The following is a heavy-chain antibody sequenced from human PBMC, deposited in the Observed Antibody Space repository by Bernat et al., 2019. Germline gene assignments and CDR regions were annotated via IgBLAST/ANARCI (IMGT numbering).Heavy chain of an antibody. CDR2: INHSGST. V-gene: IGHV4-34*01. Sequence: QVQLQQWGAGLLKPSETLSLTCAVYGGSFSGYYWSWIRQPPGKGLEWIGEINHSGSTNYNPSLKSRVTISVDTSKNQFSLKLSSVTAADTAVYYCASGVDYIWGSYRSRYYFDYWGQGTLVTVSS. CDR3: ASGVDYIWGSYRSRYYFDY. CDR1: GGSFSGYY. J-gene: IGHJ4*02. D-gene: IGHD3-16*02.